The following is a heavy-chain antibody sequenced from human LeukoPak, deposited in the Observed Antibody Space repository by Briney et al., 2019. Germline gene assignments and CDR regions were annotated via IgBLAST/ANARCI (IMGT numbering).Heavy chain of an antibody. Sequence: GGSLRLACAGSGFTFGSYAMTWVRQAPGKGLEWVSVISGIGVATYYADSVKGRFTISRDNSKNTLYLQMNSLRAEDTAVYYCAKRAVTTSSSGFDYWGQGTLVTVSS. J-gene: IGHJ4*02. CDR3: AKRAVTTSSSGFDY. CDR1: GFTFGSYA. V-gene: IGHV3-23*01. CDR2: ISGIGVAT. D-gene: IGHD4-17*01.